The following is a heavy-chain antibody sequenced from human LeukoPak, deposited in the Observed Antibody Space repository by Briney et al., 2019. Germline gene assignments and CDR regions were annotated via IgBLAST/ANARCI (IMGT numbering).Heavy chain of an antibody. CDR1: GYSISSGYY. V-gene: IGHV4-38-2*02. CDR3: ARQPKSCAPGIFVTGKACWFDP. J-gene: IGHJ5*02. Sequence: SETLSLTCTVSGYSISSGYYWGWIRQPPGKGLEWIGSIYNSGITNYNPSLKSRVTMSMDTSMNQFSLKLRSVTAADTAVYYCARQPKSCAPGIFVTGKACWFDPWGQGTLVTVSP. CDR2: IYNSGIT. D-gene: IGHD3-3*01.